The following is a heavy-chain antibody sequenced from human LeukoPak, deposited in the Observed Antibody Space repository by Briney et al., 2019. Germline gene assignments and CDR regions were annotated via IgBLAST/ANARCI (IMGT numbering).Heavy chain of an antibody. J-gene: IGHJ6*02. CDR2: IGTAGDT. D-gene: IGHD6-19*01. CDR1: GFTFSSYD. Sequence: GGSLRLSCAASGFTFSSYDMHWVRQATGKGLEWVSTIGTAGDTYYPGSVKGRFTISTENAKNSLYLQMNSLRAGDTAVYSCARGRGVAGTYYYYGMDVWGQGTTVTVSS. CDR3: ARGRGVAGTYYYYGMDV. V-gene: IGHV3-13*01.